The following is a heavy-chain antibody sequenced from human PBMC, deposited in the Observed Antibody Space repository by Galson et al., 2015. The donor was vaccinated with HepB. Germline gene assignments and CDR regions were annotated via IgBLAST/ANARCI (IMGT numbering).Heavy chain of an antibody. CDR2: IKQDGSEK. CDR3: ARGPRDYYYYYMDV. J-gene: IGHJ6*03. D-gene: IGHD3-10*01. CDR1: GFTFSSYW. Sequence: SLRLSCAASGFTFSSYWMSWVRQAPGKGLEWVANIKQDGSEKYYVDSVKGRFTISRDNAKNSLYLQMNSLRAEDTAVYYCARGPRDYYYYYMDVWGKGTTVTVSS. V-gene: IGHV3-7*03.